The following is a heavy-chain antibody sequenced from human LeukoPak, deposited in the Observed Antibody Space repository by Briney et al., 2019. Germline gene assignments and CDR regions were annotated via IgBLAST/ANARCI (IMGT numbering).Heavy chain of an antibody. D-gene: IGHD3-3*01. J-gene: IGHJ4*02. CDR1: GFIFSDYY. CDR2: VSSSGSTI. Sequence: PGGSLRLSCAASGFIFSDYYMSWIRQAPGKGLEWVSYVSSSGSTIYYAGSVKGRFTISRDNAKNSLYLQMNSLRAEDTAVYYCARDPNYYDFWSGYSDYWGQGTLVTVSS. V-gene: IGHV3-11*01. CDR3: ARDPNYYDFWSGYSDY.